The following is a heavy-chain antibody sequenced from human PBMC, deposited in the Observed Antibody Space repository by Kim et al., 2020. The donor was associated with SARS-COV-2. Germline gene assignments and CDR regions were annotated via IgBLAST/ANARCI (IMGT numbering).Heavy chain of an antibody. J-gene: IGHJ4*02. CDR2: ISGSGGST. D-gene: IGHD3-22*01. CDR1: GFTFSSYA. CDR3: AKGSLWCDSSGEPFDY. V-gene: IGHV3-23*01. Sequence: GGSLRLSCAASGFTFSSYAMSWVRQAPGKGLEWVSSISGSGGSTYYADSVKGRFTISRDNSKNTLYLQMNSLRAEDTAVYYCAKGSLWCDSSGEPFDYWGQVTLVTVAS.